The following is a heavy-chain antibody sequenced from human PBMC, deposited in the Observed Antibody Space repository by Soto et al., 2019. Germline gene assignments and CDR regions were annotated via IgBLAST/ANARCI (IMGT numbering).Heavy chain of an antibody. CDR1: GGSFRGYY. V-gene: IGHV4-34*01. CDR2: INHSGST. Sequence: QVQLQRWGAGLLRPSETLSLTCAVSGGSFRGYYWTWLRQSPGRGLEWIGEINHSGSTNSNPSLNSRLTISVDTSKTQFSMNLTSVTAADAAVYYCARGRGFMSRNALDLWGQGTRVIVSS. CDR3: ARGRGFMSRNALDL. J-gene: IGHJ3*01.